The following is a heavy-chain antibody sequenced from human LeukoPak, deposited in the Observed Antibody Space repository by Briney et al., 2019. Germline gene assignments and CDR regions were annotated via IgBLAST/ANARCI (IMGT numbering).Heavy chain of an antibody. CDR3: AKESPELRDAFDI. Sequence: GGSLRLSSSASGFTFSSYAMHWVRQAPGKGLEYVSAISSNGGSTYYADSVKGRFTISRDNSKNTLYLQMNSLRAEDTAVYYCAKESPELRDAFDIWGQGTMVTVSS. CDR2: ISSNGGST. D-gene: IGHD1-7*01. V-gene: IGHV3-64*04. CDR1: GFTFSSYA. J-gene: IGHJ3*02.